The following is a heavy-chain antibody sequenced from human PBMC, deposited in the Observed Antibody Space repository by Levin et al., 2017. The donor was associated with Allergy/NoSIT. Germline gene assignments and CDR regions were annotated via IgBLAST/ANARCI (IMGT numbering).Heavy chain of an antibody. CDR2: MSGSAGNT. J-gene: IGHJ4*02. Sequence: PGGSLRLSCAASGFTFSSFAMTWVRQAPGKGLEWVSGMSGSAGNTYYADSVKGRFTISRDYSKNTLYLQMNSLRAEDTAVYYCARKGDWYYFDYWGQGTLVTVSS. V-gene: IGHV3-23*01. CDR1: GFTFSSFA. CDR3: ARKGDWYYFDY. D-gene: IGHD2-21*02.